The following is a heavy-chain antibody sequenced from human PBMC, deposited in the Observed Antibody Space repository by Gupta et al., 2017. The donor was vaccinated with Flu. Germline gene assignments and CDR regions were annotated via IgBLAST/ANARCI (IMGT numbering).Heavy chain of an antibody. V-gene: IGHV3-23*01. Sequence: EVQLLESGGGLVQPGGSLRVSCAASGFSFSDYAMSWVRQAPGKGLEWVSVITGAGYSTYYADSVKGRFTISRDNYKNTLYLQMNSLRAEDTAVYYCAFTHYDDSSGYPSGGADYWGQGTLVTVSS. J-gene: IGHJ4*02. CDR3: AFTHYDDSSGYPSGGADY. D-gene: IGHD3-22*01. CDR1: GFSFSDYA. CDR2: ITGAGYST.